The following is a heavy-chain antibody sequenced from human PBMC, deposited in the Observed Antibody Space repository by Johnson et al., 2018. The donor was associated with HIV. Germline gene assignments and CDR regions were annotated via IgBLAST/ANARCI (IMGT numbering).Heavy chain of an antibody. CDR1: GFILDTYW. V-gene: IGHV3-7*05. Sequence: VQLVESGGGLVQPGGSLRLSCAASGFILDTYWMSWVRQAPGKGLEWVASIKQDGSENYFVDSVTGRFTISRDNAKNSLFLQMSSLRVEDTAVYYCARGPVLGAFDFWGQGTMVTVSS. J-gene: IGHJ3*01. CDR3: ARGPVLGAFDF. CDR2: IKQDGSEN.